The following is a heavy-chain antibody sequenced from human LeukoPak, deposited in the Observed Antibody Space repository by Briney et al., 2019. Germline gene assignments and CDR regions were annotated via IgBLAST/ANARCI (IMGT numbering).Heavy chain of an antibody. D-gene: IGHD2-15*01. Sequence: GGSLRLSCAASGFTFSSYWMSWVRQAPGKGLEWVAYIKQDGSEKYYVDSVKGRFTISRDNAKNSLYLQMNSLRAEDTAVYYCARVGGYSIFDYWGQGTLVTVSS. J-gene: IGHJ4*02. CDR3: ARVGGYSIFDY. CDR2: IKQDGSEK. CDR1: GFTFSSYW. V-gene: IGHV3-7*01.